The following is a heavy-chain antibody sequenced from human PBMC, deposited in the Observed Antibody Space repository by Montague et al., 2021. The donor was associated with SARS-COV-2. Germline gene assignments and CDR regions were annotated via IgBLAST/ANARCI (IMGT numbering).Heavy chain of an antibody. CDR1: GFPFSSYA. CDR3: ARDPPYFDSGGFLDY. D-gene: IGHD3-9*01. V-gene: IGHV3-30-3*01. CDR2: ISYDGSNK. J-gene: IGHJ4*02. Sequence: SLRLSCAASGFPFSSYAMHWVRQAPGKGLEWVAVISYDGSNKYYADSVKGRFTISRDNSKNTLYLQMDSLRAEDTAVYYCARDPPYFDSGGFLDYWGQGTLVTVSS.